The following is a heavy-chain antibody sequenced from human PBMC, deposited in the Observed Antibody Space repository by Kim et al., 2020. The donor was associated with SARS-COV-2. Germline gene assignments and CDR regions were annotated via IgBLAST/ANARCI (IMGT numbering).Heavy chain of an antibody. D-gene: IGHD2-2*01. CDR2: VDPSGGST. V-gene: IGHV1-46*01. J-gene: IGHJ4*02. CDR1: GYTFTNYY. Sequence: ASVKVSCKASGYTFTNYYMHWVRQAPGQGLEWMGIVDPSGGSTSYAQKFHGRVTMTRDTSTSTVYMELSSLRSEDTAMYFCARGLKFQLLYAGAFDYWGQ. CDR3: ARGLKFQLLYAGAFDY.